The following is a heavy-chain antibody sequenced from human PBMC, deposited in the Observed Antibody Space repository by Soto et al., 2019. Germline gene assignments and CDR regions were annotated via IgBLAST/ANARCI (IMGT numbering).Heavy chain of an antibody. CDR3: AKVWDQWLLEIDY. CDR1: GFTFSNYS. V-gene: IGHV3-21*01. Sequence: EVQLVESGGGLVKPGGSLRLSCAASGFTFSNYSMTWVRQAPGKGLEWVSAISSESTKISYADSVKGRFTISRDNAHSAVLLLMRSLRAEDTAVYYCAKVWDQWLLEIDYWGQGSLVTVAS. J-gene: IGHJ4*02. D-gene: IGHD6-19*01. CDR2: ISSESTKI.